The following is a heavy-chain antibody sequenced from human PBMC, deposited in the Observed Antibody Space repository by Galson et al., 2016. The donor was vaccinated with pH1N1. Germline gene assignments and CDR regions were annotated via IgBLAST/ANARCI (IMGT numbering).Heavy chain of an antibody. CDR1: GYRFSGYY. J-gene: IGHJ6*02. CDR2: INPNSGGT. CDR3: ARRGSSTSHYYYGMDV. D-gene: IGHD2-2*01. V-gene: IGHV1-2*02. Sequence: SVKVSCKASGYRFSGYYIHWVRQAPGQGLEWMGWINPNSGGTKYAQKCQGRVTMTRDTPISTAYMELSRLRSDDTAVYYCARRGSSTSHYYYGMDVWGQGTTVTVSS.